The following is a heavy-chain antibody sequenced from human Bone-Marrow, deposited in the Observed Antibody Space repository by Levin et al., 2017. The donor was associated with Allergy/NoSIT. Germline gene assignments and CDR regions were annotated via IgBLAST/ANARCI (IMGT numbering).Heavy chain of an antibody. J-gene: IGHJ4*02. CDR3: ARADTSAWHRGATFVY. D-gene: IGHD3-10*01. Sequence: RPSETLSLTCTISGSSIGTYYWNWIRQPPGRGLEWIGYIYYGPTTDYNPSLQNRASISLDTSKNQFSLRLSSVTAADTAVYYCARADTSAWHRGATFVYWGQGTLVAVSS. CDR1: GSSIGTYY. CDR2: IYYGPTT. V-gene: IGHV4-59*01.